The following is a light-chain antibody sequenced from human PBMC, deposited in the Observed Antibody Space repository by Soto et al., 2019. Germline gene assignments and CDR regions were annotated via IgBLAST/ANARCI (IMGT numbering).Light chain of an antibody. J-gene: IGKJ4*01. V-gene: IGKV1-5*01. CDR1: QSISSW. CDR2: DAS. CDR3: QQYNSYSPT. Sequence: DIQMTQSPSTLSASVGDRVTITCRASQSISSWLAWYQQKPGKAPKLLIYDASSLKSGFPSRFSGSGSGTEFTLTISSLQPDDFATYYCQQYNSYSPTFGGGTKVEIK.